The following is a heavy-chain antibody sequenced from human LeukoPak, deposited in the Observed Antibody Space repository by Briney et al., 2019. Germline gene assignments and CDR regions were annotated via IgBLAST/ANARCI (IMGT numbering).Heavy chain of an antibody. D-gene: IGHD5-12*01. CDR3: ARGHEYRGYGQDY. J-gene: IGHJ4*02. V-gene: IGHV3-64*01. CDR1: GFTFSSYA. Sequence: GGSLRLSCAASGFTFSSYAMHWVRQAPGKGLEYVSAIDGNGGSAYYANSVKGRFTISRDDSKNTLYLQMGSLTTEDTAVYYCARGHEYRGYGQDYWGQGTLVTVSS. CDR2: IDGNGGSA.